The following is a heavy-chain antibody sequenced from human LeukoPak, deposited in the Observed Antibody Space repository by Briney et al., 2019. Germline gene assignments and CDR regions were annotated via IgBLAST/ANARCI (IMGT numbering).Heavy chain of an antibody. J-gene: IGHJ4*02. D-gene: IGHD3-3*01. CDR3: ARDGPRGDYDFWSGYYNFDY. CDR1: GYTFTSYG. V-gene: IGHV1-18*01. Sequence: ASVKVSCKASGYTFTSYGISWVRQAPGQGLEWMGWISAYNGNTNYAQKLQGRVTMTTDTSTSTAYMGLRSLRSDDTAVYYCARDGPRGDYDFWSGYYNFDYWGQGTLVTVSS. CDR2: ISAYNGNT.